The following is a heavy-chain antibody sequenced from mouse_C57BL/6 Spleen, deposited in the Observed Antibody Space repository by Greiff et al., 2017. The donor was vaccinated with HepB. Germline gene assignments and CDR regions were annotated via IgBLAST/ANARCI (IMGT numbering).Heavy chain of an antibody. J-gene: IGHJ2*01. CDR1: GYTFTSYW. CDR3: AREERLGLYY. V-gene: IGHV1-64*01. CDR2: INPNSGST. D-gene: IGHD4-1*01. Sequence: VQLQQPGAELVKPGASVKLSCKASGYTFTSYWMHWVKQRPGQGLEWIGMINPNSGSTNYNEKFKSKATLTVDKSSSTAYMQLSSLTSEDSAVYYCAREERLGLYYWGQGTTLTVSS.